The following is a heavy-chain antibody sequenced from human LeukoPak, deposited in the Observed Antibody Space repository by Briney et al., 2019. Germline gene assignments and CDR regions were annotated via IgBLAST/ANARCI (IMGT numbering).Heavy chain of an antibody. CDR2: INSDGSST. Sequence: GGSLRLSCAASGFTFSSYWMHWVRQAPGKGLVWVSHINSDGSSTNYADSEKGRFTISRDNAKNTLYLQMNSLRAEDTAVYYCARTGIAARPTVWFDPWGQGTLVTVS. CDR1: GFTFSSYW. V-gene: IGHV3-74*01. CDR3: ARTGIAARPTVWFDP. J-gene: IGHJ5*02. D-gene: IGHD6-6*01.